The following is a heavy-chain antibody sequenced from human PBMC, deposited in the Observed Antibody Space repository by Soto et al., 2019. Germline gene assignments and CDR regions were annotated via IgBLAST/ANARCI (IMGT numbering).Heavy chain of an antibody. Sequence: SQTLLLTCAISGDSVSTNIAAWNWIRQSPSRGLEWLGRTYYRSKWLNDYAVSVKSRITINPDTSKNQFSLQLNSVTPEDTAVYYCARDPDSSGWFGFDYWGQGTLVTVSS. V-gene: IGHV6-1*01. CDR3: ARDPDSSGWFGFDY. CDR2: TYYRSKWLN. J-gene: IGHJ4*02. D-gene: IGHD6-19*01. CDR1: GDSVSTNIAA.